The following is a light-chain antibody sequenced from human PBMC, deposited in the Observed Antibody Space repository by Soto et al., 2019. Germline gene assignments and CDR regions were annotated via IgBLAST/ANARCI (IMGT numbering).Light chain of an antibody. CDR2: GAS. J-gene: IGKJ5*01. CDR1: QSVSSK. CDR3: QQYGGSPIT. Sequence: ESVFPRGRGIMYLSPGERATLSCRASQSVSSKLAWYQQKPGQAPRLLISGASSRATGIPDRFSGSGSGTDFTLTISRLEPEDFAMYFCQQYGGSPITFGQGTRL. V-gene: IGKV3-20*01.